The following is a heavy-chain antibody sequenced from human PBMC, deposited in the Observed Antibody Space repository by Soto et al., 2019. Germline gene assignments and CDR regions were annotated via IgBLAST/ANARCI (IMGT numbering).Heavy chain of an antibody. V-gene: IGHV3-23*01. J-gene: IGHJ4*02. CDR2: ISGGDGSP. Sequence: WGSLTLPCVASGFPFSSYAMTWVRQAPGKGLEWVSAISGGDGSPSYADSVKGRFTISRDNSKNTLYLHMNSLRADDTAAYYCAKWHTYNYDSLAFSGFDCWGQGTQVTVSS. CDR3: AKWHTYNYDSLAFSGFDC. CDR1: GFPFSSYA. D-gene: IGHD3-16*01.